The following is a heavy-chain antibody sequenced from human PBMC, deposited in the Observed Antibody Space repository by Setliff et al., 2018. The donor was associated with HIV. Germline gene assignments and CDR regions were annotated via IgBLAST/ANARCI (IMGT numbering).Heavy chain of an antibody. Sequence: LSLTCAVYGGSFSGFSWNWIRQPPGKGLEWIGDINNYGVTLYTSSLASRVTISVDTSKNQFSLTLKSLTVADTALYFCSRGPTIRGSFTGVVYTAPLPSFDTWSQGSLVTVSS. V-gene: IGHV4-34*01. CDR3: SRGPTIRGSFTGVVYTAPLPSFDT. CDR1: GGSFSGFS. CDR2: INNYGVT. J-gene: IGHJ4*02. D-gene: IGHD3-3*01.